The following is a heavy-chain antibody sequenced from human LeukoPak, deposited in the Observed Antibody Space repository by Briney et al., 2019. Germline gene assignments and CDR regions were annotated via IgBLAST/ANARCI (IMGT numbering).Heavy chain of an antibody. CDR1: DYTFTNYV. V-gene: IGHV1-18*01. CDR2: ISAYNGNT. CDR3: ARDQRITQIVVVTDTFDI. D-gene: IGHD3-22*01. J-gene: IGHJ3*02. Sequence: ASVKDSCRASDYTFTNYVISWVRQAPGQGREWMGWISAYNGNTIYAQKFQGRVTMTTGTSTSTAYMELRSLRSDDTAVYYCARDQRITQIVVVTDTFDIWGQGTMVTVSS.